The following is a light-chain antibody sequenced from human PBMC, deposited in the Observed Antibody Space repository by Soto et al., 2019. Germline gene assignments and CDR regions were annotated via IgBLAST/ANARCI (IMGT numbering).Light chain of an antibody. CDR3: QQYDNWPV. CDR1: QNVNSN. CDR2: GAS. V-gene: IGKV3-15*01. J-gene: IGKJ4*01. Sequence: EIVMTQSPATLSVSPGERATLFCRASQNVNSNLAWYQHKPGQAPRLLIYGASTRATGVPARFSGSGFETEFTLSISSLQSEDFAVYYCQQYDNWPVFGGGTKVEIK.